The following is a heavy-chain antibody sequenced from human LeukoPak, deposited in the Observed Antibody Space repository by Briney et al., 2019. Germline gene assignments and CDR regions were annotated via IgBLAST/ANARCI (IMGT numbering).Heavy chain of an antibody. CDR1: GGSNSSYY. V-gene: IGHV4-59*01. CDR3: ARVGAAAGTLGVYAFDI. D-gene: IGHD6-13*01. J-gene: IGHJ3*02. Sequence: SETLSLTCTVSGGSNSSYYWSWVRQPPGKGLEWIGYIYYSGSTNYNPSLKSRVTISVDTSKNQFSLKLSSVTAADTAVYYCARVGAAAGTLGVYAFDIWGQGTMVTVSS. CDR2: IYYSGST.